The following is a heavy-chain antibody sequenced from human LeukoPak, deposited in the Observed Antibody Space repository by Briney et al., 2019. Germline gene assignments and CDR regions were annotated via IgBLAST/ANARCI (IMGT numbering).Heavy chain of an antibody. D-gene: IGHD2-15*01. Sequence: PGGSLRLSCTASGFTFSSHWMSWVRQAPGKGLEWVANINQDGGEKYYVDSVKGRFTISRDNAKNSLYLQMNSLRAEDTAIYYCARDHVVDGLVFDYWGQGALVTVSS. V-gene: IGHV3-7*01. J-gene: IGHJ4*02. CDR1: GFTFSSHW. CDR2: INQDGGEK. CDR3: ARDHVVDGLVFDY.